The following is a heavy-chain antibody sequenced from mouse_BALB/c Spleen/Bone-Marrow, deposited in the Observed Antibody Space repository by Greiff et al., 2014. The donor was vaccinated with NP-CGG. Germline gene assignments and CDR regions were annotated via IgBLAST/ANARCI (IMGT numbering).Heavy chain of an antibody. D-gene: IGHD1-1*01. CDR3: ARDYYGGSYGFAY. Sequence: EVQLQQSGPELVKPGASMKISCKASGYSFTGYTMNWVKQSHGKSLEWIGLINPYNGGTSYNQKFKGKATLTVDKSSSTAYMELLSLTSEDSAVYYCARDYYGGSYGFAYWGQGTLVTVSA. CDR1: GYSFTGYT. V-gene: IGHV1-18*01. J-gene: IGHJ3*01. CDR2: INPYNGGT.